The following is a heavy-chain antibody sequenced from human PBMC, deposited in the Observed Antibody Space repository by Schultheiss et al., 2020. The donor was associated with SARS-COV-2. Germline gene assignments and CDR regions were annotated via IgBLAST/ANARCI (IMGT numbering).Heavy chain of an antibody. Sequence: SETLSLTCAVYGGSFSGYYWSWIRQPPGKGLEWIGEINHSGSTNYNPSLKSRVTISVDTSKNQFSLKLSSVTAADTAVYYCARDQSSSLDYWGQGTLVTVSS. CDR1: GGSFSGYY. D-gene: IGHD6-6*01. CDR3: ARDQSSSLDY. V-gene: IGHV4-34*01. CDR2: INHSGST. J-gene: IGHJ4*02.